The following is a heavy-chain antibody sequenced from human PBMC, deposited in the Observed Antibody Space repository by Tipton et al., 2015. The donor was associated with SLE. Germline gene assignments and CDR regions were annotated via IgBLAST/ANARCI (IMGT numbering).Heavy chain of an antibody. J-gene: IGHJ4*02. D-gene: IGHD5-12*01. V-gene: IGHV4-39*07. Sequence: TLSLTCTVSGGSITSSGFYWGWFRQPPGKGLEWIGSIDYSGRTYYPPSLKSQVTISVDTSENQFSLKLSSVTAADTAFYYCARRTSGYAPDYWGQGTLVTVSS. CDR3: ARRTSGYAPDY. CDR1: GGSITSSGFY. CDR2: IDYSGRT.